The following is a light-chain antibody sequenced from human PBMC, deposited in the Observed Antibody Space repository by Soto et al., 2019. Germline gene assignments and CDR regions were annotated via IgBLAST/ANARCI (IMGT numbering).Light chain of an antibody. CDR3: QQSYDSPPT. J-gene: IGKJ1*01. Sequence: DIQMTQSPSSMSASVGDRVTITCRASENISTYLNWYQQKPGKAPKLLIYAASTLQSGIPARFSGSGSGTDVSFTISSLQPEDFAAYFCQQSYDSPPTFGQGTKVEI. CDR2: AAS. V-gene: IGKV1-39*01. CDR1: ENISTY.